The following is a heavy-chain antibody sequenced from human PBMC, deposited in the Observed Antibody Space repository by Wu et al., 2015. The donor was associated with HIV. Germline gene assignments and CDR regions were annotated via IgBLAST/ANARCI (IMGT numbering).Heavy chain of an antibody. J-gene: IGHJ4*02. CDR3: ARDTASSIFGVVIGGPPRT. CDR2: ISAKKGNT. V-gene: IGHV1-18*01. CDR1: GYTFTSYG. D-gene: IGHD3-3*01. Sequence: QVQLVQSGAEVKKPGASVKVSCKASGYTFTSYGISWVRQAPGQGLEWMGWISAKKGNTDYAQKLQGRVTMTTDTSTSTAYMELRSLRSDDTAVYYCARDTASSIFGVVIGGPPRTWGQGTLGPPSP.